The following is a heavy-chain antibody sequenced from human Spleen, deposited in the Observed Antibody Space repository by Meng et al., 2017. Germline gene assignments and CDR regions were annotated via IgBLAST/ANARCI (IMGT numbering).Heavy chain of an antibody. Sequence: GESLKISCTASGFTFGDYAMSWFRQAPGKGLEWVGFIRSKAYGGTTEYAASVKGRFTISRDDSKSIAYLQMNSLKTEDTAVYYCTRDALYPTAPGAFDIWGQGTMVTVSS. CDR2: IRSKAYGGTT. CDR3: TRDALYPTAPGAFDI. D-gene: IGHD4-17*01. CDR1: GFTFGDYA. J-gene: IGHJ3*02. V-gene: IGHV3-49*03.